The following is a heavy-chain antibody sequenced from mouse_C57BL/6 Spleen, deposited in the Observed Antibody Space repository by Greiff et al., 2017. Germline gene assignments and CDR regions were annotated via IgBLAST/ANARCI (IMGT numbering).Heavy chain of an antibody. CDR3: ANIYYGYFYAMDY. D-gene: IGHD2-3*01. CDR1: GYSITSGYY. J-gene: IGHJ4*01. Sequence: EVKVEESGPGLVKPSQSLSLTCSVTGYSITSGYYWNWIRQFPGNKLEWMGYISYDGSNNYNPSLKNRISITRDTSKNQFFLKLNSVTTEDTATYYCANIYYGYFYAMDYWGQGTSVTVSS. V-gene: IGHV3-6*01. CDR2: ISYDGSN.